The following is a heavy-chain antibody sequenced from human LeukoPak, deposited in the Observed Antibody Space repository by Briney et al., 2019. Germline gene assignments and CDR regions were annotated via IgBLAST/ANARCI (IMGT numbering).Heavy chain of an antibody. J-gene: IGHJ4*02. D-gene: IGHD3-10*01. V-gene: IGHV1-46*01. CDR3: ARDSSVGSGSYYNEQDAPGAD. CDR1: GYTFTSYY. CDR2: INPSGGST. Sequence: ASVKVSCKASGYTFTSYYMHWVRQAPGQGLEWMGIINPSGGSTSYAQKFQGRVTMTRDMSTSTVYMELSSLRSEDTVVYYCARDSSVGSGSYYNEQDAPGADWGQGTLVTVSS.